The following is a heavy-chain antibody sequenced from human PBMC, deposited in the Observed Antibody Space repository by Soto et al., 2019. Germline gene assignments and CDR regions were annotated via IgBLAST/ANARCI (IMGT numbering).Heavy chain of an antibody. J-gene: IGHJ4*02. CDR1: GFTFSSYA. CDR3: ARAQPTYSRAYFDY. D-gene: IGHD6-13*01. Sequence: EVQLLESGGDLVQPGGSLRLSCAASGFTFSSYAMSWVRQAPGKGLEWVSTLSGGGDDTYYTGFVNGRFTISRDNSKNALYRQMNSLRAEDTAVYYWARAQPTYSRAYFDYWGQGTQVTVSS. CDR2: LSGGGDDT. V-gene: IGHV3-23*01.